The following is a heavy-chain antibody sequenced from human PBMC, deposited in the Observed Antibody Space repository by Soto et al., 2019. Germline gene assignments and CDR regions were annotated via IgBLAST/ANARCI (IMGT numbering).Heavy chain of an antibody. J-gene: IGHJ4*01. CDR2: VKSKADGGSG. CDR3: TTDSRTTLPEIRFDY. D-gene: IGHD1-26*01. V-gene: IGHV3-15*07. CDR1: GFPFNNAW. Sequence: EVQLVESGGGLVKPGGSLRLSCATSGFPFNNAWINWVRQVPGKGLEWVGRVKSKADGGSGDYAAPVKGRFVVSRDDSKVIVYLQMNSLKIEDTGVYYCTTDSRTTLPEIRFDYWGHGTQVTVSS.